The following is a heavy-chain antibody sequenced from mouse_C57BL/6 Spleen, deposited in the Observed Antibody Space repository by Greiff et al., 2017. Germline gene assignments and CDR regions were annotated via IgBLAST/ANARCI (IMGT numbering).Heavy chain of an antibody. CDR3: ARWDYYGSIYFDY. V-gene: IGHV1-80*01. CDR2: IYPGDGDT. J-gene: IGHJ2*01. CDR1: GYAFSSYW. D-gene: IGHD1-1*01. Sequence: VKLVESGAELVKPGASVKISCKASGYAFSSYWMNWVKQRPGKGLEWIGQIYPGDGDTNYNGKFKGKATLTADKSSSTAYMQLSSLTSEDSAVYFCARWDYYGSIYFDYWGQGTTLTVSS.